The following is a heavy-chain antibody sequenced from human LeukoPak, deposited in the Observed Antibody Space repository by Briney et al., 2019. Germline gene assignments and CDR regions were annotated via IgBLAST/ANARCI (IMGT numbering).Heavy chain of an antibody. CDR2: INPSGGST. V-gene: IGHV1-46*01. J-gene: IGHJ4*02. Sequence: ASVKVSCKASGYTFTSCYMHWVRQAPGQGLEWMGMINPSGGSTSSAQRFQGRVTMTRDTSTSTVYMELSSLRSEDTAVYYCARETVGLIRVADWGQGTLVTVSS. D-gene: IGHD3-10*01. CDR1: GYTFTSCY. CDR3: ARETVGLIRVAD.